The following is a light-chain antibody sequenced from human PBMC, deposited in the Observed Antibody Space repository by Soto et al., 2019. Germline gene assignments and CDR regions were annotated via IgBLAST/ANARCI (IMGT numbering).Light chain of an antibody. J-gene: IGLJ2*01. Sequence: QSVLTQPASVSGSPGQSITIPCTGASSDVGSYNLVSWYQQHPGKAPKLMIYEVSRWPSGISNRFSGSKSGNTASLTISGLQAEDEADYYCCSYAGSPTFVIFGGGTQLTVL. CDR2: EVS. CDR3: CSYAGSPTFVI. CDR1: SSDVGSYNL. V-gene: IGLV2-23*02.